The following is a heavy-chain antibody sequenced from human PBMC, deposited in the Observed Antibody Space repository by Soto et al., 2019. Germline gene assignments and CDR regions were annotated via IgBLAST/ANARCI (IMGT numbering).Heavy chain of an antibody. CDR1: GYTFTSYG. J-gene: IGHJ6*02. Sequence: ASVKVSCKASGYTFTSYGISWVRQAPGQGLEWMGWISAYNGNTNYAQKLQGRVTMTTDTSTSTAYMELRSLRSEDTAVYYCARVAAARPAYGMDVWGQGTTVTVSS. V-gene: IGHV1-18*01. CDR2: ISAYNGNT. D-gene: IGHD6-6*01. CDR3: ARVAAARPAYGMDV.